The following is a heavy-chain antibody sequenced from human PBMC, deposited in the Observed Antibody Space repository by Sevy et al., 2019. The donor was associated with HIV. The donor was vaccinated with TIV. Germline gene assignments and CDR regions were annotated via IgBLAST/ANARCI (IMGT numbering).Heavy chain of an antibody. CDR3: ARDEGGSICSGYYYYMDV. J-gene: IGHJ6*03. V-gene: IGHV1-18*01. Sequence: ASVKVSCKASGYTFTSYAISWVRHAPGEGLEWMGWISAYNGNTNYAQKLQGRVTMTTDTSTSTAYMELRSLRSDDTGVYYCARDEGGSICSGYYYYMDVWGKGTTVTVSS. D-gene: IGHD6-13*01. CDR2: ISAYNGNT. CDR1: GYTFTSYA.